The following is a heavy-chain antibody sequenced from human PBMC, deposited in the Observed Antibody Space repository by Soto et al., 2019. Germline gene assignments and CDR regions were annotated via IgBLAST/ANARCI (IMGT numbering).Heavy chain of an antibody. CDR3: ARGGGGYNFDY. Sequence: SETLSLTCTVSGGSLSSHFWSWIRQPPDKGLEWIGYIYYTGITKYNPSLQSRVTISIHTSKNQFSLELNSVTAADTAVYYCARGGGGYNFDYWGLGTLVTVSS. J-gene: IGHJ4*02. CDR1: GGSLSSHF. V-gene: IGHV4-59*11. D-gene: IGHD6-19*01. CDR2: IYYTGIT.